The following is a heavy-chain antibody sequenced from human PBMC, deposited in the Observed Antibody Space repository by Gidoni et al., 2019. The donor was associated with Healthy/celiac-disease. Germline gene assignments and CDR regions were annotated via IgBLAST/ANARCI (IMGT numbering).Heavy chain of an antibody. D-gene: IGHD4-17*01. CDR1: GFNVRVSC. Sequence: EVQLVESGGGLVQPGGSLTLSCAGPGFNVRVSCMSSVRPGPGKGLDWVANMNQDGSEKYYVDSVKGRFTISRDNAKNSLYLQMNSLRAEDTALYYCARDMTSGDYKPFSFSFSYHYGMDVWGQGTTVTVSS. CDR2: MNQDGSEK. J-gene: IGHJ6*02. V-gene: IGHV3-7*01. CDR3: ARDMTSGDYKPFSFSFSYHYGMDV.